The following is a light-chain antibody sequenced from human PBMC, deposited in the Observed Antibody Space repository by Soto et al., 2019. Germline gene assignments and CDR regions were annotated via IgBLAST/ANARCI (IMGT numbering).Light chain of an antibody. J-gene: IGKJ1*01. CDR2: RAS. CDR3: QQTYSIPWT. CDR1: QNIVNY. V-gene: IGKV1-39*01. Sequence: DIQMTQSPSSLSGSVGDRVTISCRASQNIVNYLHWYQRKPGTAPRLLISRASTVRSGVPPRFSGSGSGRDFTLTISSLRPEDIGKYFCQQTYSIPWTFGPGTRVEI.